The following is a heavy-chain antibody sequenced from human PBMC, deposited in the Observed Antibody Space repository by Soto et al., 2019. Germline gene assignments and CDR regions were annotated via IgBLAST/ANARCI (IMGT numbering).Heavy chain of an antibody. J-gene: IGHJ6*03. CDR2: ISDSGGST. Sequence: EVQLLESGGGLVQPGGSLRLSCAASGFTFSSYTMSWVRQAPGKGLEWVSAISDSGGSTYYADSVKGRFTISRGNSKQMLFLDVNRRRAEDTAVYYCAKGLGDYYYMDAWGKGTTVTVSS. CDR1: GFTFSSYT. V-gene: IGHV3-23*01. CDR3: AKGLGDYYYMDA.